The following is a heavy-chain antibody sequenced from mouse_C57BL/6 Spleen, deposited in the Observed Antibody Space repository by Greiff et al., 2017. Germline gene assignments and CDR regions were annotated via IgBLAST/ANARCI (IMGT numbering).Heavy chain of an antibody. CDR2: IHPSDSDT. CDR3: AMGTTVVAFDY. CDR1: GYTLPSSW. V-gene: IGHV1-74*01. Sequence: QVQLQQPGAELVKPGASVKVSCKASGYTLPSSWMHWVKQRPGQGLEWIGRIHPSDSDTNYNQKFRGKATLTVDKSSSTAYMQLSSLTSEDSAVYYCAMGTTVVAFDYWGQGTTLTVSS. D-gene: IGHD1-1*01. J-gene: IGHJ2*01.